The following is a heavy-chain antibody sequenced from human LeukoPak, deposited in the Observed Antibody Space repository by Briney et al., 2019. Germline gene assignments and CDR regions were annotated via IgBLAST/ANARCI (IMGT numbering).Heavy chain of an antibody. D-gene: IGHD3-10*01. Sequence: GGSLRLSCVASGFTFSRHGLNWVRQATGKGLECVAKIKEDGSEKHYVDSVKGRFTISRDNAKNSLYLQMNSLRAEDTAVYYCARPLMYYYGSETYFWFDPWGQGTLVTVSS. CDR1: GFTFSRHG. J-gene: IGHJ5*02. CDR3: ARPLMYYYGSETYFWFDP. V-gene: IGHV3-7*01. CDR2: IKEDGSEK.